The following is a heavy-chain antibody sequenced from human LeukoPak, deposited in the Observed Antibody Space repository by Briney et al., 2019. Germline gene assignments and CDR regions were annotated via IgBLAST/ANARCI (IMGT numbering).Heavy chain of an antibody. Sequence: GGSLRLSCEASGFSFSDYYMSWIRQPPGKGLEWIAYIRSGATTIYYADSVKGRFTISRDDAKNSLFLQMNSLRAEDTAIYYCAKRRGLELLYYYYMDVWGKGTTVTVSS. V-gene: IGHV3-11*01. J-gene: IGHJ6*03. CDR1: GFSFSDYY. D-gene: IGHD1-7*01. CDR2: IRSGATTI. CDR3: AKRRGLELLYYYYMDV.